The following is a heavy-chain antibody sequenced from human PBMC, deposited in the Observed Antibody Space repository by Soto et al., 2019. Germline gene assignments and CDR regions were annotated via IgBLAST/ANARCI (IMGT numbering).Heavy chain of an antibody. CDR1: GFTFSSYS. J-gene: IGHJ6*03. D-gene: IGHD3-10*01. Sequence: EVQLVESGGGLVKPGGSLRLSCAASGFTFSSYSMNWVRQAPGKGLEWVSSISSSSSYTYYADSVKGRFTISRDNAKNSLYLQRNSLRAADTAVYYCARDAKGFVERYYYYYYMEVWGKGTPVTVSS. CDR2: ISSSSSYT. CDR3: ARDAKGFVERYYYYYYMEV. V-gene: IGHV3-21*01.